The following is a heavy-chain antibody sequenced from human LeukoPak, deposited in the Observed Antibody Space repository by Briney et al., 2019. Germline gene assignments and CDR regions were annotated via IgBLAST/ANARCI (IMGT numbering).Heavy chain of an antibody. V-gene: IGHV3-13*05. Sequence: GGSLRLSCAASGFTFSSYDMHWVRQATGKGLEWVSAIGTAGDPYYPGSVKGRFTISRENAKNSLYLQMNSLRAGDTAVYYCARANYYGSGSYSNYYYYGMDVWGKGTTVTVSS. CDR2: IGTAGDP. D-gene: IGHD3-10*01. CDR1: GFTFSSYD. CDR3: ARANYYGSGSYSNYYYYGMDV. J-gene: IGHJ6*04.